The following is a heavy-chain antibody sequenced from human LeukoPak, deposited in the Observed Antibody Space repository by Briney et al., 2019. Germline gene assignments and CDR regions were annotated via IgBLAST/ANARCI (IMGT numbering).Heavy chain of an antibody. J-gene: IGHJ3*02. CDR3: ARDYYDSSGYYYDDAFDI. V-gene: IGHV1-46*01. CDR2: INPSGGST. Sequence: ASVKVSCKASGYTFTSYYMHWVRQAPGQGLEWMGIINPSGGSTSYAQKFQGRVTMTRDTSTGTVYMELSSLRSEDTAVYYCARDYYDSSGYYYDDAFDIWGQGTMVTVSS. D-gene: IGHD3-22*01. CDR1: GYTFTSYY.